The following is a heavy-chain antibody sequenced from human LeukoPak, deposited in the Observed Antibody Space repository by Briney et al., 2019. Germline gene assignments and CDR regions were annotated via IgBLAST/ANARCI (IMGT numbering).Heavy chain of an antibody. V-gene: IGHV3-53*01. J-gene: IGHJ4*02. CDR2: IYGGGST. CDR1: GFTVSSKY. CDR3: ARGYTSGWYDY. Sequence: GGSLRLSCAASGFTVSSKYMTWVRQAPGGGLEWVSLIYGGGSTYYADSVKGRFTISRDNSKNPLYLQMNSLRAEDTAVYYCARGYTSGWYDYWGQGTLVTVSS. D-gene: IGHD6-19*01.